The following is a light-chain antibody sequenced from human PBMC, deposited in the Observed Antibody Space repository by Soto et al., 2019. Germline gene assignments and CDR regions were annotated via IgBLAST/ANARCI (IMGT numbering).Light chain of an antibody. CDR3: QQRSNWPFT. Sequence: EIVLTQSPATLSLSPGERATLSCRASQSVSSFLAWYQQKPGQAPRLLIYDASNRASGIPARFSGSGSGTVFTLSISSLEPEDFAVYYCQQRSNWPFTCGPGTKVDI. J-gene: IGKJ3*01. V-gene: IGKV3-11*01. CDR1: QSVSSF. CDR2: DAS.